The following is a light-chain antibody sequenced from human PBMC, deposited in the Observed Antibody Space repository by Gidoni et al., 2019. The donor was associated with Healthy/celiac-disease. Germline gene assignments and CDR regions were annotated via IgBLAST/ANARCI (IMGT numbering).Light chain of an antibody. Sequence: EIVLTQSQATLSLSPGERATLSCRASQSVSSYLAWYQQKPGQAPRLLIYDASNRATGIPARFSGSGSGTAFTLTISSLEPEDFAVYYCQQRSKGPPGITFGQGTRLEIK. CDR3: QQRSKGPPGIT. CDR1: QSVSSY. CDR2: DAS. V-gene: IGKV3-11*01. J-gene: IGKJ5*01.